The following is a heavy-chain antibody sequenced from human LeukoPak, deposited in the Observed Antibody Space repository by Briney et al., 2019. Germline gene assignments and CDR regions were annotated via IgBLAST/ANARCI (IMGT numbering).Heavy chain of an antibody. V-gene: IGHV4-34*01. CDR3: ARGPITTREGALDI. CDR2: NNHSGST. CDR1: GGSFSGYY. Sequence: SETLSLTCAVYGGSFSGYYWSWIRQPPGKGLEWIGENNHSGSTNYNPSLKSRVTISVDTSKNQFSLKLSSVTAADTAVYYCARGPITTREGALDIWGQGTMVTVSS. J-gene: IGHJ3*02. D-gene: IGHD3-22*01.